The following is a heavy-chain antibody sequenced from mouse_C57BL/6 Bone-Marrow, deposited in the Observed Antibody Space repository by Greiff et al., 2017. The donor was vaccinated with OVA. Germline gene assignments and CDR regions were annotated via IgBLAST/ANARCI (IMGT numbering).Heavy chain of an antibody. CDR3: SRYYCGSSGDYFGY. CDR2: IYPGDGDT. CDR1: GYAFSSSW. D-gene: IGHD1-1*01. Sequence: QVQLQQSGPELVKPGASVKISCKASGYAFSSSWMNWVKQRPGKGLEWIGRIYPGDGDTNYNGKFKGKATLTADKSSSTAYMQLSSLTSEDSAVYFCSRYYCGSSGDYFGYWGQGTTLTVSS. J-gene: IGHJ2*01. V-gene: IGHV1-82*01.